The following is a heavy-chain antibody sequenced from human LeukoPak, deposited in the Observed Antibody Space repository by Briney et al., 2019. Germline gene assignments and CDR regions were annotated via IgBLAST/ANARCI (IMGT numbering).Heavy chain of an antibody. CDR3: ARSTDLFYFDY. D-gene: IGHD3-3*01. CDR1: GYTFTSYY. J-gene: IGHJ4*02. Sequence: ASVKVSCEASGYTFTSYYMHWVRQAPGQGLEWMGIINPSGAGTTYAQKFQGRVTMTRDTSTSTVYMELSSLRSEDTAVYYCARSTDLFYFDYWGQGTLVTVSS. V-gene: IGHV1-46*01. CDR2: INPSGAGT.